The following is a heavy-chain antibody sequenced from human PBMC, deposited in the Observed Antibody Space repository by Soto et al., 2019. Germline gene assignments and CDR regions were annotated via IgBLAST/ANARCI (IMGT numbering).Heavy chain of an antibody. J-gene: IGHJ3*02. CDR3: TRHDYVWGSYRSPDAFDI. D-gene: IGHD3-16*02. CDR2: VRSKAYGGTT. V-gene: IGHV3-49*04. Sequence: LRLSCTASGFTFGDYAMSWVRQAPGKGLEWVGFVRSKAYGGTTEYAASVKGRFTISRDDSKSIAYLQMNSLKTEDTAVYYCTRHDYVWGSYRSPDAFDIWGQGTMVTVSS. CDR1: GFTFGDYA.